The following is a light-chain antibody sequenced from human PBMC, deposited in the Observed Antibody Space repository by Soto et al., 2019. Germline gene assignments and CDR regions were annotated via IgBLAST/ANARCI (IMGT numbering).Light chain of an antibody. Sequence: QSVLTQPPSVSAAPGQKVTISCSGSSSNIGSDYVSWYQHLPETAPKLLIFDDNKRPSGIPDRFSGSKSGTSATLGITGLQTGDGGDYYCGTWDSSLSGVILGGGTKVT. CDR2: DDN. J-gene: IGLJ2*01. V-gene: IGLV1-51*01. CDR1: SSNIGSDY. CDR3: GTWDSSLSGVI.